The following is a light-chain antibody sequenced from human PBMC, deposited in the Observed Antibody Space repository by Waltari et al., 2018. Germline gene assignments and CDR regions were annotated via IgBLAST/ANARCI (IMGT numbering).Light chain of an antibody. CDR2: DDG. Sequence: SYELTQPPSVSVAPGQTARITCDGDKIGSKNVHWYQPKPGQAPVLVVYDDGDRPSGIPERFSCSNSGNTAALTISRVDAGDEAEYYCQVWDSGSDHYVFGTVTKVTVL. J-gene: IGLJ1*01. V-gene: IGLV3-21*02. CDR1: KIGSKN. CDR3: QVWDSGSDHYV.